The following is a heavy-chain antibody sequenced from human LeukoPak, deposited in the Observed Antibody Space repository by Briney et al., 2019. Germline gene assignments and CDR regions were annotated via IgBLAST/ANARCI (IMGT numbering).Heavy chain of an antibody. CDR1: GFTFSSYA. CDR3: AKDRTRGETVTFDI. V-gene: IGHV3-23*01. Sequence: GGSLRLSCAASGFTFSSYAMTWVRQAPGKGLEWVSGITSGDSTYYADSVKGRFTISRDNSKNTLYLQVICLRAEDTAVYYCAKDRTRGETVTFDIWGQGTMGTVSS. CDR2: ITSGDST. J-gene: IGHJ3*02. D-gene: IGHD3-10*01.